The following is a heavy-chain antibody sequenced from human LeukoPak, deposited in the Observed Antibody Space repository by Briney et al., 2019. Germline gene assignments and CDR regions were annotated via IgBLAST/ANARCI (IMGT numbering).Heavy chain of an antibody. J-gene: IGHJ6*03. CDR3: ARDQGHGSGISYYYYYMDV. CDR1: GFTFSSYS. Sequence: GGSLRLSCAASGFTFSSYSMNWVRQAPGKGLEWVSSISSSSSYIYYADSVKGRFTISRDNAKNSLYLQMNSLRAEDTAVYYCARDQGHGSGISYYYYYMDVWGKGTTVTVSS. CDR2: ISSSSSYI. D-gene: IGHD3-10*01. V-gene: IGHV3-21*04.